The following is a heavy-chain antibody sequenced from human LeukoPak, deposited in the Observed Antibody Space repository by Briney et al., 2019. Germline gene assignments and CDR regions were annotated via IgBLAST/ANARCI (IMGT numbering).Heavy chain of an antibody. CDR3: ARQQIDALFGVVMGFGFDY. Sequence: SETLSLTCTVSGASISSYYWSWIRLPPGKGLQWIGRIYYTGSTNYHPSLKSRVTMSVHTSKNQFSLNLNSVTAADTAVYYCARQQIDALFGVVMGFGFDYWGQGILVTVSS. V-gene: IGHV4-4*07. J-gene: IGHJ4*02. CDR1: GASISSYY. CDR2: IYYTGST. D-gene: IGHD3-3*01.